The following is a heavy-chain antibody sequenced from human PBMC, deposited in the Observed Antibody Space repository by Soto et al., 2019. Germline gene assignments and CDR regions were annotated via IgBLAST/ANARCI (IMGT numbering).Heavy chain of an antibody. CDR2: IYYSGST. CDR3: ARVSGSYYYGMDV. J-gene: IGHJ6*02. CDR1: GGSISSSSYY. Sequence: ETLSLTCTVSGGSISSSSYYWGWIRQPPGKGLEWIGSIYYSGSTYYNPSLKSRVTISVDTSKNQFSLKLSSVTAADTAVYYCARVSGSYYYGMDVWGQGTTVTVSS. D-gene: IGHD1-26*01. V-gene: IGHV4-39*01.